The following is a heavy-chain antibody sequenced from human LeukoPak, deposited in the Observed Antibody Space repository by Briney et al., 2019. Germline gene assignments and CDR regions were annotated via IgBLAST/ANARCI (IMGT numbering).Heavy chain of an antibody. D-gene: IGHD3-3*01. CDR2: INHSGST. J-gene: IGHJ6*03. CDR1: GGSFSGYY. CDR3: ARDAKSTTIFGEVPNETTYYYYYYMDV. V-gene: IGHV4-34*01. Sequence: ETLSLTCAVYGGSFSGYYWSWIRQPPGKGLEWIGEINHSGSTNYNPSLKSRVTISVDTSKNQFSLKLSSVTAADTAVYYCARDAKSTTIFGEVPNETTYYYYYYMDVWGKGTTVTVSS.